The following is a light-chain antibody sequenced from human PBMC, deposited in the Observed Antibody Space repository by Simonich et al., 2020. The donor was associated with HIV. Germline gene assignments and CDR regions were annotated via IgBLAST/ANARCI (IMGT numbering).Light chain of an antibody. J-gene: IGKJ2*01. Sequence: ENVLTQSPGTLSLSPGERATLSCRASQSVSSNYLAWYQQKPGLAPRLLIYDASRRATGIPDRFSGSGSGTDFTLTISSLEPEDFVVYHCQQYNNWPNTFGQGTKLEIK. CDR3: QQYNNWPNT. CDR2: DAS. V-gene: IGKV3D-20*01. CDR1: QSVSSNY.